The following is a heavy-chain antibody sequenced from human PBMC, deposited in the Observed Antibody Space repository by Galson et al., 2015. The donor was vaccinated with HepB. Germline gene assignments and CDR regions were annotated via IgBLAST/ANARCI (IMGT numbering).Heavy chain of an antibody. D-gene: IGHD2-2*01. CDR2: INPSGGST. CDR1: GYTFTTYY. J-gene: IGHJ4*02. Sequence: SVKVSCKASGYTFTTYYMFWVRQAPGQGLEWMGMINPSGGSTSYSQKFQGIVTMTRDTSTSTVYLELSSLRSEDTAVYYCARYSSTMAFDYWGQGTLVTVSS. CDR3: ARYSSTMAFDY. V-gene: IGHV1-46*01.